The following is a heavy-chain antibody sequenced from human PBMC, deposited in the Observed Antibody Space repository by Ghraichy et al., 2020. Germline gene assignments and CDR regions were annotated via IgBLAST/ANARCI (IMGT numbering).Heavy chain of an antibody. CDR3: ARHVYSSSLVCDY. Sequence: SETLSLTCTVSGGSISSSSYYWGWIRQPPGKGLEWIGSIYYGGSTYYSPSLKSRVTISVDTSKNQFSLKLSSVTAADTAVYYCARHVYSSSLVCDYWGQGTLVTVPS. CDR2: IYYGGST. D-gene: IGHD6-6*01. V-gene: IGHV4-39*01. J-gene: IGHJ4*02. CDR1: GGSISSSSYY.